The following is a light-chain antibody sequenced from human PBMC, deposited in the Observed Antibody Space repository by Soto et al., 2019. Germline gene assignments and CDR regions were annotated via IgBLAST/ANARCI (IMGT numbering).Light chain of an antibody. CDR3: QQYGSSPRT. CDR2: GAS. J-gene: IGKJ1*01. Sequence: DIVFTQSPGTLSLSPGARATLSCRASQTVSSSSLAWYQQKPGQAPRLLIFGASTRAAGFPDRFSGSGSGTDFTLTISRLEPEDFAVYYCQQYGSSPRTFSQGTKVDIK. V-gene: IGKV3-20*01. CDR1: QTVSSSS.